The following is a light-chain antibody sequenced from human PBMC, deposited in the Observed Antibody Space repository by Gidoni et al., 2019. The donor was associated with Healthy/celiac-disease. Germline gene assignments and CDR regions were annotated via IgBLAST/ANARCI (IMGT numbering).Light chain of an antibody. CDR2: GAS. CDR1: QSVSSSY. J-gene: IGKJ2*01. V-gene: IGKV3D-20*02. CDR3: QQRSNWREYT. Sequence: TVLTQSPGTLSLSPGQRANLSCRASQSVSSSYLAWYQQKTGQAPRLLIYGASSRATGIPDRFSGSGSGTDFTLTISRLEPEDFAVYYCQQRSNWREYTFGQGTKLEIK.